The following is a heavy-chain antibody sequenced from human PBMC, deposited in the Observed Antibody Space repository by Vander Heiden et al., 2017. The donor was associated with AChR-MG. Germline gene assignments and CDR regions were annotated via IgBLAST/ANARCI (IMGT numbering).Heavy chain of an antibody. J-gene: IGHJ6*02. D-gene: IGHD3-10*01. Sequence: QVQLVQSGAEVQKPGASVKVSCKASGYTSTRSYMHWVRQAPGQGLEWMGIINPSGGSTSYAQKFQGRVTMTRDTSTSTVYMELSSLRSEDTAVYYCARTMVRGVISRYYYGMDVWGQGTTVTVSS. V-gene: IGHV1-46*01. CDR3: ARTMVRGVISRYYYGMDV. CDR1: GYTSTRSY. CDR2: INPSGGST.